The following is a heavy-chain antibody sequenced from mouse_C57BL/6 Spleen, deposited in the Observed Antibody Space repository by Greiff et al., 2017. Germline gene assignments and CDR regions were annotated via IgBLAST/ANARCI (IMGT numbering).Heavy chain of an antibody. J-gene: IGHJ3*01. V-gene: IGHV5-4*01. CDR2: ISDGGSYT. CDR3: ARGLRGFAY. CDR1: VFTFSSYA. Sequence: VQLQESGGGLVKPGGSLKLSCAASVFTFSSYAMSWVRQTPEKRLEWVATISDGGSYTYYPDNVKGRFTISRDNAKNNLYLQMSHLKSEDTAMYYCARGLRGFAYWGQGTLVTVSA. D-gene: IGHD1-1*01.